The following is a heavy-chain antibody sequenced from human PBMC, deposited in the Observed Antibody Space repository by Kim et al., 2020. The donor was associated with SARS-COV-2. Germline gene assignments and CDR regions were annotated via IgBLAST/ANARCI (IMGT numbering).Heavy chain of an antibody. J-gene: IGHJ6*02. Sequence: GVSLRLSCAASGFTFDDYAMHWVRQAPGKGLEWVSLISGDGGSTYYADSVKGRFTISRDNSKNSLYLQMNSLRTEDTALYYCAKDMVVVAATQSYYYGMDVWGQGTTVTVSS. V-gene: IGHV3-43*02. CDR1: GFTFDDYA. CDR3: AKDMVVVAATQSYYYGMDV. CDR2: ISGDGGST. D-gene: IGHD2-15*01.